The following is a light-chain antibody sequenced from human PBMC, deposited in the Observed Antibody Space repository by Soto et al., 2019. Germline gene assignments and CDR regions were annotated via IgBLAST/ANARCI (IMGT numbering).Light chain of an antibody. CDR1: QSIGSY. Sequence: DIQMTQSPSSLSASVGDRVTITCRASQSIGSYLSWYQQRPGKAPMLLIYAASSLQSGVPSRFGGSGSGTDFTLTIRSLQPEDFATYYCQQSYSTRITFGQGTRLEIK. J-gene: IGKJ5*01. CDR3: QQSYSTRIT. V-gene: IGKV1-39*01. CDR2: AAS.